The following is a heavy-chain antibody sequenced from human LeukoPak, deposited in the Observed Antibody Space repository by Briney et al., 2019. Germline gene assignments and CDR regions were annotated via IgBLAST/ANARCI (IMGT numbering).Heavy chain of an antibody. V-gene: IGHV3-30-3*01. CDR2: ISYDGSNK. CDR1: GFTFSSYA. CDR3: ARLILRFLDNYFDY. Sequence: QPGRSLRLSCAASGFTFSSYAMHWVRQAPGKGLEWVAVISYDGSNKYYADSVKGRFTISRDNSKNTLYLQMNSLRAEDTAVYYCARLILRFLDNYFDYWGQGTLVTVSS. J-gene: IGHJ4*02. D-gene: IGHD3-3*01.